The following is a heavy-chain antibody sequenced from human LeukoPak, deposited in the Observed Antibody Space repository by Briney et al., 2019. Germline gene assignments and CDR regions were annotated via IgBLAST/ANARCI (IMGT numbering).Heavy chain of an antibody. Sequence: SVKVSCKASGGTFSSYAISWVRQAPGQGLEWMGGIIPIFGTANYAQKFQGRVTITADESTSTAYMELSSLRSEDTAVYYCARRGYYGSGSYYPLWGQGTLVTVPS. CDR1: GGTFSSYA. D-gene: IGHD3-10*01. CDR2: IIPIFGTA. J-gene: IGHJ4*02. V-gene: IGHV1-69*13. CDR3: ARRGYYGSGSYYPL.